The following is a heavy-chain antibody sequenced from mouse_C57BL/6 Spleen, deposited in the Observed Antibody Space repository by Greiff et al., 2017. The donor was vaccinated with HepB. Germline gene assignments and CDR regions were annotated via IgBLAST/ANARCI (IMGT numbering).Heavy chain of an antibody. Sequence: EVKVVESGGGLVQPKGSLKLSCAASGFSFNTYAMNWVRQAPGKGLEWVARIRSKSNNYATYYADSVKDRFTISRDDSESMLYLQMNNLKTEDTAIYYCVRYGYDEGFDYWGQGTTLTVSS. V-gene: IGHV10-1*01. CDR2: IRSKSNNYAT. CDR1: GFSFNTYA. J-gene: IGHJ2*01. CDR3: VRYGYDEGFDY. D-gene: IGHD2-2*01.